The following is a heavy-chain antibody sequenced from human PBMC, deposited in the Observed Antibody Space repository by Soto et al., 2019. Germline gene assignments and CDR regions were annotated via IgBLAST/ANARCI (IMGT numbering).Heavy chain of an antibody. V-gene: IGHV4-34*01. CDR1: GGSFSGYY. CDR3: ARGYDSSGYSRRYFYY. D-gene: IGHD3-22*01. Sequence: SETLSLTCAVYGGSFSGYYWSWIRQPPGKGLEWIGEINHSGSTNYNPSLKSRVTISVDTSKNQFSLKLSSVTAADTAVYYCARGYDSSGYSRRYFYYWGQGTLVTVSS. CDR2: INHSGST. J-gene: IGHJ4*02.